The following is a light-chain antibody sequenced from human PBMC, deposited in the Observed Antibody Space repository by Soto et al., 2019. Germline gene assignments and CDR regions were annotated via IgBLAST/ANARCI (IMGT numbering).Light chain of an antibody. CDR1: QSVSSLH. V-gene: IGKV3D-20*02. Sequence: EIVLTQSPGTLSLSPGERANLACRAIQSVSSLHLAWYQKKPGQAPRLLIYADSNRATGIPARFSGSGSGRDFNLTISRLEPEDFSVYDCQQRYNWPITFGQGTRLEIK. J-gene: IGKJ5*01. CDR3: QQRYNWPIT. CDR2: ADS.